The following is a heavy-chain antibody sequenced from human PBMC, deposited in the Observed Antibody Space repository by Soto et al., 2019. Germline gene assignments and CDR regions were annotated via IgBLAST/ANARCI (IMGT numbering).Heavy chain of an antibody. Sequence: GGSLRLSGVASGFTFDDFAMHGVRQAPGKGLEWVSGMSWNRGSIVYADSVKGRFTISRDNAKNSLYLQMNSLRPEDTALYYCAKDISLGELSAPDHWGQGTLVTVSS. D-gene: IGHD3-16*02. CDR3: AKDISLGELSAPDH. V-gene: IGHV3-9*01. CDR2: MSWNRGSI. J-gene: IGHJ4*02. CDR1: GFTFDDFA.